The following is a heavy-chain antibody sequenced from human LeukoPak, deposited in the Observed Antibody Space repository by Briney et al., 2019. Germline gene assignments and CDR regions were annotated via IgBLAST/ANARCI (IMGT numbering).Heavy chain of an antibody. CDR3: AKEWELLAFDY. D-gene: IGHD1-26*01. J-gene: IGHJ4*02. CDR1: GFTFSSYA. V-gene: IGHV3-23*01. Sequence: GGSLRLSCAASGFTFSSYAMSWVRQAPGKGLEWVSTISGSGGSTYYADSVKGRFTISRDNSKNSLYLQMNSLRAEDTDLYYWAKEWELLAFDYWGQGTLVTVSP. CDR2: ISGSGGST.